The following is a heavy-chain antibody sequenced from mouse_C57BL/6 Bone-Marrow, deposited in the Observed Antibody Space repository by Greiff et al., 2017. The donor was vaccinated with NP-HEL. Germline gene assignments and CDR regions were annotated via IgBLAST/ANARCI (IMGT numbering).Heavy chain of an antibody. V-gene: IGHV14-2*01. Sequence: EVQLQQSGAELVKPGASVKLSCTASGFNIKDYYMHWVKQRTEQGLAWIGRIDPEAGETKYAPKFQGKATITADTSSNTAYLQLSSLTSEDTAVYYWARGGYYRAWFAYWGQGTLVTVSA. CDR3: ARGGYYRAWFAY. CDR2: IDPEAGET. CDR1: GFNIKDYY. J-gene: IGHJ3*01. D-gene: IGHD2-3*01.